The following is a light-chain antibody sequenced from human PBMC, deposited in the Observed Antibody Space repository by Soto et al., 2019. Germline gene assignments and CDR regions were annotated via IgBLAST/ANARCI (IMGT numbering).Light chain of an antibody. J-gene: IGKJ4*01. CDR3: QQRSNWPPVT. CDR2: AAS. V-gene: IGKV1-39*02. CDR1: QTISSY. Sequence: DIQMTQSPSFLSASVGDRVTITCRASQTISSYLNWYQQKPGKAPKVLMYAASSLQSGVPSRFSGSGSGTEFTLTISSLEPEDFGVYYCQQRSNWPPVTFGGGTKVEIK.